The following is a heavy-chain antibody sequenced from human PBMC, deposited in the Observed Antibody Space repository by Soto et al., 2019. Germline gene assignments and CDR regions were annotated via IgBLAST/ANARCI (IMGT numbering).Heavy chain of an antibody. J-gene: IGHJ4*02. CDR1: GGTFSSYA. CDR2: IIPNFGTA. CDR3: ARLSCSGGSCYGGEDGIDY. V-gene: IGHV1-69*01. Sequence: QVQLVQSGAEVKKPGSSVKVSCKASGGTFSSYAISWVRQAPGQGLEWMGGIIPNFGTANYAQKFQGRVTITADESTSTAYMELSSLRSEDTAVYYCARLSCSGGSCYGGEDGIDYWGQGTLVTVSS. D-gene: IGHD2-15*01.